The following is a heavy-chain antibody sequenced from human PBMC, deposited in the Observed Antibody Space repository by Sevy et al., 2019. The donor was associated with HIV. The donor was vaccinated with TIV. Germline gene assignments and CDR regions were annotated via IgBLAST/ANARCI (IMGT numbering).Heavy chain of an antibody. J-gene: IGHJ3*02. D-gene: IGHD3-22*01. CDR3: AKDVYDSSGYYPMGAFDI. Sequence: GGSLRLSCAASRFTFVTYAMNWVRQAPGKGLEWLSGISGSGGSTYYADSVKGRFTISRDNSKNTLYLQMNSLRAEDTAVYYCAKDVYDSSGYYPMGAFDIWGQGTMVTVSS. V-gene: IGHV3-23*01. CDR1: RFTFVTYA. CDR2: ISGSGGST.